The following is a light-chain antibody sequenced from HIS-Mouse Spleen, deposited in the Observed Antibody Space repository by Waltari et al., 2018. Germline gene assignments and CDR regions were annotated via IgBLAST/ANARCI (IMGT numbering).Light chain of an antibody. CDR1: ALPKKY. CDR3: YSTDSSGNHRV. J-gene: IGLJ2*01. V-gene: IGLV3-10*01. Sequence: SYELTQPPSVSVSPGQTARITCSGDALPKKYAYWYQQKSGQAPVLVIYEDRKRPSGIPERFSGSSSGTMATWTISGAQVEDEADYYCYSTDSSGNHRVFGGGTKLTVL. CDR2: EDR.